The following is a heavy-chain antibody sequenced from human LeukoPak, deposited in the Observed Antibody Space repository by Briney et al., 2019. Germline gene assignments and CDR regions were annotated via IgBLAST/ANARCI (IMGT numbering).Heavy chain of an antibody. CDR1: GGTFSSYA. CDR2: IIPILGIA. D-gene: IGHD7-27*01. Sequence: SVKVSCKASGGTFSSYAISWVRQAPGQGLEWMGRIIPILGIANYAQKFQGRVTITADKSTSTAYMELSSLRSEDTAVYYCARHPASNWGSWYFDLWGRGTLVTVSS. V-gene: IGHV1-69*04. CDR3: ARHPASNWGSWYFDL. J-gene: IGHJ2*01.